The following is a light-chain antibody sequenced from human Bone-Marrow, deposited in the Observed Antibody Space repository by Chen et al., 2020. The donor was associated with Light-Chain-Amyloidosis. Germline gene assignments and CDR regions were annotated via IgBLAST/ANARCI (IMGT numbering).Light chain of an antibody. J-gene: IGLJ3*02. V-gene: IGLV3-21*02. CDR1: NIGSTS. CDR2: VDS. Sequence: SYVLTQPSSVSVAPGQTATIACGGNNIGSTSVHWYQQTPGQAPLLVVYVDSDRPSGIPERLSGSNSGNTATLTISRVEAGDGADYYCQVWDRSSDRPVFGGGTKLTVL. CDR3: QVWDRSSDRPV.